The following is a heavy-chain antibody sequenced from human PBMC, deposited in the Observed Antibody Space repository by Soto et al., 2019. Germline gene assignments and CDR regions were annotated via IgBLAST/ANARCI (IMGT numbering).Heavy chain of an antibody. CDR2: IWYDGSNK. CDR3: ARGCPYSSSWFCHFDY. V-gene: IGHV3-33*01. D-gene: IGHD6-13*01. J-gene: IGHJ4*02. Sequence: QVQLVESGGGVVQPGRSLRLSCAVSGFTFSNYGMHWVRQAPGKGLEWVAVIWYDGSNKYYADSVKGRFTISRDNSKNTLYLQMNSLRAEDMAVYYCARGCPYSSSWFCHFDYWGQGTLVTVSS. CDR1: GFTFSNYG.